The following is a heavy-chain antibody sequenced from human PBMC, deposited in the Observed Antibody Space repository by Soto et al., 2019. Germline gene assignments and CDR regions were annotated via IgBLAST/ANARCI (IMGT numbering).Heavy chain of an antibody. D-gene: IGHD2-21*02. CDR1: GFSLTARPVG. J-gene: IGHJ4*02. CDR2: IYWDDDK. Sequence: QITLKESGPTRVKPAQTLALTCTFSGFSLTARPVGVGWIRKTPGKPLEFLAVIYWDDDKRYSPSLKSRLSISKDTSNNQVVLTMAYMDPADTGTYFCVHRGEVNGDWDHGYFDYWGQGSLVTVSS. V-gene: IGHV2-5*02. CDR3: VHRGEVNGDWDHGYFDY.